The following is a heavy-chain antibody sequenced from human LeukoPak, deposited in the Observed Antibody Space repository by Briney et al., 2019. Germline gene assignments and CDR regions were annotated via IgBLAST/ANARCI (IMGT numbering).Heavy chain of an antibody. Sequence: GGTLRLSCAASGFTFSSYGMTWVRQAPGKGLEWVSSITSSSSYIYYADSVKGRFTISRDNAKNSLYLQMNSLRAEDTAVYYCARDRPLPAARSAFDYWGQGTLVTVSS. CDR2: ITSSSSYI. D-gene: IGHD2-2*01. J-gene: IGHJ4*02. CDR3: ARDRPLPAARSAFDY. CDR1: GFTFSSYG. V-gene: IGHV3-21*01.